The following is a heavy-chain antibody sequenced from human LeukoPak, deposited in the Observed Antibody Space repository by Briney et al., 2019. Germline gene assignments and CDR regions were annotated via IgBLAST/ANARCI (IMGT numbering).Heavy chain of an antibody. J-gene: IGHJ4*02. CDR3: ARVHRVRGVPNLGY. CDR1: GYTFTSYD. Sequence: AXVKVSCKASGYTFTSYDINWVRQAAGQGLEWMGWMNPNSGNTGYAQKFQGRVTMTRNTSISTAYMELSSLRSEDTAVYYCARVHRVRGVPNLGYWGQGTLVTVSS. CDR2: MNPNSGNT. D-gene: IGHD3-10*01. V-gene: IGHV1-8*01.